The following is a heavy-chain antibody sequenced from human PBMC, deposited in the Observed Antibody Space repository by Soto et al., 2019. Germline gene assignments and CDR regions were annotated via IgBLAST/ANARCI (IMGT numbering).Heavy chain of an antibody. J-gene: IGHJ4*02. CDR2: INAGNGNT. Sequence: QVQLVQSGAEVKKPGASVKVSCKASGYTFTSYAMHWVRQAPGQRLEWMGWINAGNGNTKYSQKFQGRVTITRDTTXPXXYVGLTSRRAEDTAVYYRARDGVWSGYSSGRTPGYGGQGTLVTVSS. CDR3: ARDGVWSGYSSGRTPGY. CDR1: GYTFTSYA. D-gene: IGHD6-25*01. V-gene: IGHV1-3*01.